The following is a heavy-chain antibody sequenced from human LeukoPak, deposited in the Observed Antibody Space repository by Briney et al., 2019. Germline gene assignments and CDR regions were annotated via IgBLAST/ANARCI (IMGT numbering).Heavy chain of an antibody. CDR2: IYYTGST. CDR3: ARQDEVYSYDAFDI. D-gene: IGHD5-18*01. V-gene: IGHV4-59*08. J-gene: IGHJ3*02. Sequence: SETLSLTCNVSGGSISSYYWSWIGQPPGKGLEWIGYIYYTGSTKYNPSLESRVTISVDTSKNQFSLKLRSVTAADTAVYYCARQDEVYSYDAFDIWGQGTMVTVSS. CDR1: GGSISSYY.